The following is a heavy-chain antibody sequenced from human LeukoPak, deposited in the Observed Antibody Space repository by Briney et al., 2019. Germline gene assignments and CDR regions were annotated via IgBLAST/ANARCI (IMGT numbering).Heavy chain of an antibody. CDR2: IIPISDTA. CDR1: GGTFSSYT. Sequence: ASVKVSCKASGGTFSSYTISWVRQAPGQGLDWMGGIIPISDTASYTQKFQGRVTITADKSTSTAYMELSSLRSDDTAVYYCTRSITMIVVVIDAFDIWGQGTMVTVSS. J-gene: IGHJ3*02. CDR3: TRSITMIVVVIDAFDI. D-gene: IGHD3-22*01. V-gene: IGHV1-69*06.